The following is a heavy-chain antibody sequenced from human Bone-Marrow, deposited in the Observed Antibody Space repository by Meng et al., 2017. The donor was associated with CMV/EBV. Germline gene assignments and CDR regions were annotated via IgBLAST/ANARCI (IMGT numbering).Heavy chain of an antibody. Sequence: GESLKISCAASGFTFSSYSMNWVRQAPGKGLEWVSSISSSSSYIYYADSVKGRFTISRDNAKNSLYLQMNSLRAEDTAVYYCASSSITLYGMDVWGQGTTVTVSS. J-gene: IGHJ6*02. CDR2: ISSSSSYI. D-gene: IGHD2-2*01. CDR3: ASSSITLYGMDV. CDR1: GFTFSSYS. V-gene: IGHV3-21*01.